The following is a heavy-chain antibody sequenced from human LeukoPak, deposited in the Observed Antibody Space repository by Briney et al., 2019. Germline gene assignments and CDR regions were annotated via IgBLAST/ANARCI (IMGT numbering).Heavy chain of an antibody. CDR1: GGSISSGGYS. CDR2: IYYSGST. CDR3: ARDSAPAAISDAFDI. V-gene: IGHV4-31*03. Sequence: SETLSLTCTVSGGSISSGGYSWSWIRQHPGKGLEWIGYIYYSGSTYYNPSLKSRVTISVDTSKNQFSLKLSSVTAADTAVYYCARDSAPAAISDAFDIWGQGTMVTVSS. D-gene: IGHD2-2*01. J-gene: IGHJ3*02.